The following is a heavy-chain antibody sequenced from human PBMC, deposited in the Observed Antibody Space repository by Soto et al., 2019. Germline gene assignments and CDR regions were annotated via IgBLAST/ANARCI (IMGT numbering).Heavy chain of an antibody. CDR1: GGTFSSYA. D-gene: IGHD3-10*01. Sequence: QVQLVQSGAEVKKPGSSVKVSCKASGGTFSSYAISWVRQAPGQGLEWMGGIIPIFGTANYAQKFQGRVTITADESRSRAYMELSSLRSEDTAVYYCARPMVGSMVQVTLNHYGMDVWGQGTTVTVSS. CDR2: IIPIFGTA. V-gene: IGHV1-69*01. CDR3: ARPMVGSMVQVTLNHYGMDV. J-gene: IGHJ6*02.